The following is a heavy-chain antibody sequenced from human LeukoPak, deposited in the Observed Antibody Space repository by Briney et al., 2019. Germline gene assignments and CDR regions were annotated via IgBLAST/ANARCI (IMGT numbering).Heavy chain of an antibody. CDR2: IYSGGNT. Sequence: GGSLRLSCAASGFTVGSNYMSWVRQAPGKGLEWVSVIYSGGNTYYADSVKGRFTVSRDNSKNALYLQMNSLRAEDTAVYYCARGAPTTQRDSDYWGQGTLVTVSS. V-gene: IGHV3-53*01. CDR1: GFTVGSNY. CDR3: ARGAPTTQRDSDY. D-gene: IGHD1-26*01. J-gene: IGHJ4*02.